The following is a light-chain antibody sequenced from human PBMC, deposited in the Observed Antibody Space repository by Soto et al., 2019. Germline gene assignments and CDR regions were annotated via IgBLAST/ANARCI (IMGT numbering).Light chain of an antibody. J-gene: IGKJ4*01. CDR3: QQYATDPLT. CDR1: QSVSSN. Sequence: ERVMTQSPATVSVSPGERATLSCRASQSVSSNLAWYQQKPGQPPRLLMSGTSNRATGTPDRFSGSGSGTDFTLTISRLEPEDFVAYHCQQYATDPLTFGGGTKVDIK. CDR2: GTS. V-gene: IGKV3D-15*01.